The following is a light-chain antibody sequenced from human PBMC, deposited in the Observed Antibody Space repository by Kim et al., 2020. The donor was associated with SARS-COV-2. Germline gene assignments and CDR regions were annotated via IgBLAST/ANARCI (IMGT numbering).Light chain of an antibody. CDR3: QQYLSPPYT. CDR1: ASVLYNSNNRNY. V-gene: IGKV4-1*01. CDR2: WAS. J-gene: IGKJ2*01. Sequence: RSTINCKSSASVLYNSNNRNYLAWYQQKPGQPPKLLIYWASTRESGVPDRFSGSGSATDFTLTISSLQAEDVAVYYCQQYLSPPYTFGQGTKLEIK.